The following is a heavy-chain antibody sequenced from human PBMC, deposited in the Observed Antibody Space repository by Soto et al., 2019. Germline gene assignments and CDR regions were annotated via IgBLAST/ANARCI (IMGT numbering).Heavy chain of an antibody. CDR1: GYTFTSYA. Sequence: GASVKVSCKASGYTFTSYAMHWVRQAPGQRLEWMGWINAGNGNTKYSQKFQGRVTITRDTSASTAYMELSSLRSEDTAVYYCARNGRTPTYVDTAMVPWYWGQGTLVTVSS. D-gene: IGHD5-18*01. CDR2: INAGNGNT. J-gene: IGHJ4*02. CDR3: ARNGRTPTYVDTAMVPWY. V-gene: IGHV1-3*01.